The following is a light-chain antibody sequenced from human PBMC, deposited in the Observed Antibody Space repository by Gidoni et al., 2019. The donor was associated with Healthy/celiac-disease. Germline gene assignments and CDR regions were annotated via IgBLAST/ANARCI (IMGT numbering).Light chain of an antibody. CDR1: PGISSW. CDR3: QQANSYPFT. CDR2: AAS. Sequence: DIQMTQSPSSVSASVGVRVTITCRASPGISSWLAWYQQKPGTAPKLLIYAASSLQSGVPSRFSGSGSGTNFTLTISSLQPEDFATYYCQQANSYPFTFGPGTKVDIK. V-gene: IGKV1-12*01. J-gene: IGKJ3*01.